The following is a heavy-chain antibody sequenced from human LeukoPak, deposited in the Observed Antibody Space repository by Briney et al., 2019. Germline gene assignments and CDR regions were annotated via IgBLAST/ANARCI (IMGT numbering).Heavy chain of an antibody. CDR2: INPNSGGT. J-gene: IGHJ4*02. CDR1: GYTFTGYY. V-gene: IGHV1-2*02. D-gene: IGHD6-19*01. Sequence: ASVKVSCKASGYTFTGYYMHWVRQAPGQGLEWMGWINPNSGGTNYAQKSQGRVTMTRDTSISTAYMELSRLRSDDTAVYYCARDTSNIAVADPYYFDYWGQGTLVTVSS. CDR3: ARDTSNIAVADPYYFDY.